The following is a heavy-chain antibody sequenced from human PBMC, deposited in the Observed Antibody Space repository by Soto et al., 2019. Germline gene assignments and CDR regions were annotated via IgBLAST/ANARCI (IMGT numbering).Heavy chain of an antibody. J-gene: IGHJ4*02. CDR1: GFTFSSYG. Sequence: ESGGGVVQPGRSLRLSCAASGFTFSSYGMHWVRQAPGKGLEWVAVISYDGSNKYYADSVKGRFTISRDNSKNTLYLQMNSLRAEDTAGYYCAKVGPTASDYWGQGTLVTVSS. V-gene: IGHV3-30*18. CDR3: AKVGPTASDY. CDR2: ISYDGSNK. D-gene: IGHD4-17*01.